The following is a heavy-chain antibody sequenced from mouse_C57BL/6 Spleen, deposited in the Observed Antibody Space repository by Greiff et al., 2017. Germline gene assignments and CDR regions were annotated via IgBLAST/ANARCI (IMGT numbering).Heavy chain of an antibody. Sequence: EVKVVESGGGLVKPGGSLKLSCAASGFTFSSYAMSWVRQTPEKRLEWVATISDGGSYTYYPDNVKGRFTISRDNAKNNLYLQMSHLKSEDTAMYYCAREDQGFAYWGQGTLVTVSA. CDR1: GFTFSSYA. J-gene: IGHJ3*01. CDR2: ISDGGSYT. D-gene: IGHD3-2*02. V-gene: IGHV5-4*01. CDR3: AREDQGFAY.